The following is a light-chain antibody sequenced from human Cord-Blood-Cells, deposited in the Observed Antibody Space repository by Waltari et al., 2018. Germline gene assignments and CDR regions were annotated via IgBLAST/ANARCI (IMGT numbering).Light chain of an antibody. Sequence: SSELTQDPAVSVALGQTVRITCQGDSLRSYYASWYQQKPGQAPVLVIYGKHNRPSGIPDRFSGSSSGNTASLTITGAQAEDEADYYCNSRDSSGNQRVFGGGTKLTVL. J-gene: IGLJ3*02. CDR3: NSRDSSGNQRV. CDR1: SLRSYY. CDR2: GKH. V-gene: IGLV3-19*01.